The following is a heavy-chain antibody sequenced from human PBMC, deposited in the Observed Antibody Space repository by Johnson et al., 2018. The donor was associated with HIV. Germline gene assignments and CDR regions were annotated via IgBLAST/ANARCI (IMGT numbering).Heavy chain of an antibody. CDR1: GFTFSSYA. J-gene: IGHJ3*02. V-gene: IGHV3-30*14. CDR3: VRDIARRGGAAFDI. Sequence: QMLLVESGGGAVQPGRSLRLSCEASGFTFSSYAMHWVRQAPGKGLEWVAVISHDGRNQKYADSVKGRFTISRDNSNNTLHLQINSLRPDDTAVYYCVRDIARRGGAAFDIWGQGTMVTVSS. D-gene: IGHD6-13*01. CDR2: ISHDGRNQ.